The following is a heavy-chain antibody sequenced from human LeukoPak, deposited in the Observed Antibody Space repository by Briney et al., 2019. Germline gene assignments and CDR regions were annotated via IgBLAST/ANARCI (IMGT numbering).Heavy chain of an antibody. Sequence: PSETLSLTCTVSGGSISSYYWSWIRQPAGKGLEWIGRIYTSGSTNYNPSLKSRVTMSVDTSKNQFSLKLSSVTAADTAVYYCARGLRGVVVVAATRPTMIHYFDYWGQGTLVTVSS. J-gene: IGHJ4*02. CDR3: ARGLRGVVVVAATRPTMIHYFDY. CDR1: GGSISSYY. V-gene: IGHV4-4*07. D-gene: IGHD2-15*01. CDR2: IYTSGST.